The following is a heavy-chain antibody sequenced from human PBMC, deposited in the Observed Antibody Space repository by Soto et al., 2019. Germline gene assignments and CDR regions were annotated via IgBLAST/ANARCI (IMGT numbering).Heavy chain of an antibody. V-gene: IGHV1-3*04. J-gene: IGHJ5*02. CDR1: GYTFADYA. D-gene: IGHD5-18*01. CDR3: ARQGPQPDVTASPVLDWFDP. Sequence: GASVKVSCKASGYTFADYAIHWVRQAPGQKVQWMGWINTGNGYTKYSQRFQGRVTFTRDTSANAAYMELTSLTSEDTAIYYCARQGPQPDVTASPVLDWFDPWGQGTLVTVSS. CDR2: INTGNGYT.